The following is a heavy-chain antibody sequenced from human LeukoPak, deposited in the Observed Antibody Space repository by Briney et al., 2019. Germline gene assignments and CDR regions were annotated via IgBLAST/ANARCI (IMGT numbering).Heavy chain of an antibody. V-gene: IGHV4-39*01. CDR3: ARHIGSSSSRGYYFDY. CDR2: IYYSGST. J-gene: IGHJ4*02. Sequence: SETLSLTCTVSGGSISSSSYYWGWIRQPPGKGLEWIGSIYYSGSTYYNPSPKSRVTISVDTSKNQFSLKLSSVTAADTAVYYCARHIGSSSSRGYYFDYWGQGTLVTVSS. D-gene: IGHD6-6*01. CDR1: GGSISSSSYY.